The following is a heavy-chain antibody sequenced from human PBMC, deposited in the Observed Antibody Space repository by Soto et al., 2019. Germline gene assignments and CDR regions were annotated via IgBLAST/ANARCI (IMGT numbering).Heavy chain of an antibody. V-gene: IGHV1-8*01. Sequence: ASVKVSCKASGYTFTSYDINWVRQATGQGLEWMGWMNPNSGNTGYAQKFQGRVTMTRNTSISTAYMELSSLRSEDTAVYYCARVWQNDILTGYYRDYWGQGTLVTVSS. J-gene: IGHJ4*02. CDR3: ARVWQNDILTGYYRDY. CDR2: MNPNSGNT. D-gene: IGHD3-9*01. CDR1: GYTFTSYD.